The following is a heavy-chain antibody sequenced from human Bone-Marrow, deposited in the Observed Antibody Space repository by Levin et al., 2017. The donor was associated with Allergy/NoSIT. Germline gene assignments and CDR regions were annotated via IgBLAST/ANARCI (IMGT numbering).Heavy chain of an antibody. CDR1: GGSFSGYY. Sequence: SQTLSLTCAVYGGSFSGYYWSWIRQPPGKGLEWIGEINHSGSTNYNPSLKSRVTISVDTSKNQFSLKLSSVTAADTAVYYCAREVLESGLLWFGELDYYDYMDVWGKGTTVTVSS. CDR2: INHSGST. D-gene: IGHD3-10*01. V-gene: IGHV4-34*01. CDR3: AREVLESGLLWFGELDYYDYMDV. J-gene: IGHJ6*03.